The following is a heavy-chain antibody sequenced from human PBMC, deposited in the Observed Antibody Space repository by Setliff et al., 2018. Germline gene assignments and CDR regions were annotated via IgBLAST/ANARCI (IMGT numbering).Heavy chain of an antibody. CDR2: IYPSNSNI. V-gene: IGHV5-51*01. D-gene: IGHD5-12*01. Sequence: GASLKLSCKASGYSFTDYWIAWVRQMPGKGLEWMGIIYPSNSNIKYSPSFEAQITFSVDKSITTAYLQWSSLKASDTAIYYCARHRVGNSGYAIPILDFWGQAPWSPSPQ. J-gene: IGHJ4*01. CDR3: ARHRVGNSGYAIPILDF. CDR1: GYSFTDYW.